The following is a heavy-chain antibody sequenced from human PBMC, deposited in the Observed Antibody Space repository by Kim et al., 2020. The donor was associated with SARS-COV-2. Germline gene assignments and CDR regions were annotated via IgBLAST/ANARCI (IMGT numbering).Heavy chain of an antibody. Sequence: SETLSLTCSVSGGSISTSFYYWAWIRQPQGKGFAWIGSIYYNPYYNPSLQSRVTISVATSKNPFSLKLNYVTAADTAVYSCANELPLHSSSLYYFYSCG. CDR3: ANELPLHSSSLYYFYS. D-gene: IGHD6-13*01. CDR2: IYYNP. CDR1: GGSISTSFYY. V-gene: IGHV4-39*07. J-gene: IGHJ4*01.